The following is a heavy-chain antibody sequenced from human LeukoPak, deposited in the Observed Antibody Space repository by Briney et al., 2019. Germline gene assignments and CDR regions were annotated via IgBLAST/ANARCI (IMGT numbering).Heavy chain of an antibody. CDR1: GFTFSRYA. V-gene: IGHV3-30*04. D-gene: IGHD6-13*01. Sequence: GRSLRLSCAASGFTFSRYAMHWVRQAPGKGLEWVAVISYDGTNKYYADSVKGRFTISRDNSRNTLDLQMNSLRAEETAVYFCARDWKAAAAPPNYFDNWGQGTLVAVSS. CDR3: ARDWKAAAAPPNYFDN. CDR2: ISYDGTNK. J-gene: IGHJ4*02.